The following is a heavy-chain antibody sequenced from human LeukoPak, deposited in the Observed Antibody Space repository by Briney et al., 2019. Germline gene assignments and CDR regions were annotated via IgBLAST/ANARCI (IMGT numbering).Heavy chain of an antibody. CDR3: AKADIVVVPAAMFDY. D-gene: IGHD2-2*01. V-gene: IGHV3-23*01. CDR2: ISGSGGST. Sequence: PGESLRLSCAASGFSFSTYWMSWVRQAPGKGLEWVSAISGSGGSTYYADSVKGRFTISRDNSKNTLYLQMNSLRAEDTAVYYCAKADIVVVPAAMFDYWGQGTLVTVSS. J-gene: IGHJ4*02. CDR1: GFSFSTYW.